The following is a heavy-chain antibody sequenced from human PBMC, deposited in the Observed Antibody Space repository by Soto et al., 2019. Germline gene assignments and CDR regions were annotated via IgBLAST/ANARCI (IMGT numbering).Heavy chain of an antibody. V-gene: IGHV4-59*08. CDR2: IYYSGST. J-gene: IGHJ4*02. CDR3: ATRYGGSFDF. D-gene: IGHD4-17*01. CDR1: GGSISSYY. Sequence: QVQLQESGPGLVKPSETLSFTCTVSGGSISSYYWSWIRQPPGKGLEWIGYIYYSGSTNYNPFLKSRVTISVDTSKNQFSLKLSSVTAADTAVYFCATRYGGSFDFWGQRTLVTVSS.